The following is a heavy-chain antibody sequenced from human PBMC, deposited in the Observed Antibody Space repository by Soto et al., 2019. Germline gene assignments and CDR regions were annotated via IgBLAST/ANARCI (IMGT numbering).Heavy chain of an antibody. D-gene: IGHD3-10*01. CDR3: ARDSHFGYGMDV. CDR1: GFTFSSYR. J-gene: IGHJ6*02. CDR2: ISSSSSYI. Sequence: SLRLSCAASGFTFSSYRMNWVRQAPGKGLEWVSSISSSSSYIYYADSVKGRFTISRDNAKNSLFLQMNSLRDEDTAMYYCARDSHFGYGMDVWGQGTTVTVSS. V-gene: IGHV3-21*01.